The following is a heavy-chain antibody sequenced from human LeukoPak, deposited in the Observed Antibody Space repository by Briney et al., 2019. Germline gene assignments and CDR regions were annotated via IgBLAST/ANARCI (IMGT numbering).Heavy chain of an antibody. D-gene: IGHD5-12*01. CDR3: ARHKEARGAFDI. J-gene: IGHJ3*02. Sequence: SETLSLTCTVSGGSISSYYWSWIRQPPGKGLERIGSIYYSGSTYYNPSLKSRVTISVDTSKNQFSLKLSSVTAADTAVYYCARHKEARGAFDIWGQGTMVTVSS. CDR1: GGSISSYY. CDR2: IYYSGST. V-gene: IGHV4-39*01.